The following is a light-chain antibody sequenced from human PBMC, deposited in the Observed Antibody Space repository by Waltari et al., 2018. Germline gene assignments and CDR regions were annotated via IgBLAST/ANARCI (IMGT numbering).Light chain of an antibody. J-gene: IGKJ4*01. Sequence: EILLTQSTVTLSVSPGERATLPCKASQSVRSYLAWYQQKPGQAPRLLISDASNRASGIPARFSGSESGTDFTLTISNVEPEDFAVYYCQQRHDWPLNFGGGTKLEIK. V-gene: IGKV3-11*01. CDR2: DAS. CDR3: QQRHDWPLN. CDR1: QSVRSY.